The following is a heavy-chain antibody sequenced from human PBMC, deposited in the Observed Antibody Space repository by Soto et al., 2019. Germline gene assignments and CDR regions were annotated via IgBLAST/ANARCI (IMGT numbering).Heavy chain of an antibody. CDR3: ARDAYYYDSSGLGY. V-gene: IGHV1-69*01. D-gene: IGHD3-22*01. J-gene: IGHJ4*02. CDR2: IIPIFGTA. Sequence: QVQLVQSGAEVKKPGSSVKVSCKASGGTFSSYAISWVRQAPGQGLEWMGGIIPIFGTAHYAQKFQGRVTITADESTSTAYMELSSLRSEDTAVYYGARDAYYYDSSGLGYWGQGTLVTVSS. CDR1: GGTFSSYA.